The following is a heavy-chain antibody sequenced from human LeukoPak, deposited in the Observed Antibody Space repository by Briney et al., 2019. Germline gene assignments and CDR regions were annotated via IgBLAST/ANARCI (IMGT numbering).Heavy chain of an antibody. CDR1: GSSFTNYW. Sequence: PGESLKISCKGSGSSFTNYWIGWVRQMPGKGLEWMGITYPGDSDTRYSPSFQGQVTIPADKSISTAYLQWSSLKASDTAMYHCARLIRWDRYDTSGFDYWAQGTLVTVSS. J-gene: IGHJ4*02. CDR3: ARLIRWDRYDTSGFDY. D-gene: IGHD3-22*01. V-gene: IGHV5-51*01. CDR2: TYPGDSDT.